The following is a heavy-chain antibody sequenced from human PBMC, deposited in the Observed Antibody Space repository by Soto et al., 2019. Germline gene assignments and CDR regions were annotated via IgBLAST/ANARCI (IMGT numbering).Heavy chain of an antibody. V-gene: IGHV1-8*01. Sequence: ASVKVSCKASGYTFTSYDINWVRQATGQGLEWMGWMNPNSGNTGYAQKFQGRVTMTRNTSISTAYMELSSLRSKDTAVSYWARGGVLWFGESYYYYGMDVWGQGTTVTVSS. CDR2: MNPNSGNT. J-gene: IGHJ6*02. D-gene: IGHD3-10*01. CDR3: ARGGVLWFGESYYYYGMDV. CDR1: GYTFTSYD.